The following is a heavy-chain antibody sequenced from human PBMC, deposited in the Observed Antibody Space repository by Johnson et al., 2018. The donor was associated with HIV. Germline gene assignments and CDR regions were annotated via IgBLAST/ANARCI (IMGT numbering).Heavy chain of an antibody. Sequence: QVQLVESGGGLVKPGGSLRLSCAAFGFTFFDYYMSWIRQAPGKGLEWVPYIRRSGSTIYYADSVKGRFTISRDNAKNSLYLQMNSLRAEDMAVYYCARASGEWDAFDIWGQGTVVTVSS. V-gene: IGHV3-11*04. D-gene: IGHD3-10*01. CDR3: ARASGEWDAFDI. CDR1: GFTFFDYY. CDR2: IRRSGSTI. J-gene: IGHJ3*02.